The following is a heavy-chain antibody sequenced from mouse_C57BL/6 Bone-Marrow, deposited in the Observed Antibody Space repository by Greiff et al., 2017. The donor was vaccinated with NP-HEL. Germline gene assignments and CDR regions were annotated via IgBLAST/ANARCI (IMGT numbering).Heavy chain of an antibody. CDR2: IYPGSGGT. J-gene: IGHJ4*01. CDR3: ARGDSLARDY. V-gene: IGHV1-54*01. D-gene: IGHD6-2*01. CDR1: GYAFTHYL. Sequence: QVQLQQSGAELVRPGTSVKVSCKASGYAFTHYLIEWVKQRPGQGLEWIGVIYPGSGGTNYHEKFKGKATLTADKSSSTAYMQLSSLTSEDSAVYFCARGDSLARDYWGQGTSVTVSS.